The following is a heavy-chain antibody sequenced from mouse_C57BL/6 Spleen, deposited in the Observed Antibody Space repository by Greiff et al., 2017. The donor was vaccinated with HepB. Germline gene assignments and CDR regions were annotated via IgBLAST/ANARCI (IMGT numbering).Heavy chain of an antibody. V-gene: IGHV1-81*01. CDR2: IYPRSGNT. CDR1: GYTFTSYG. Sequence: QVQLQQSGAELARPGASVKLSCKASGYTFTSYGISWVKQSTGQGLEWIGEIYPRSGNTYYNEKFKGKATLTADKSSSTAYMELRSLTSEDSAVYFCAREGYYYGSSYGLAWFAYWGQGTLVTVSA. D-gene: IGHD1-1*01. CDR3: AREGYYYGSSYGLAWFAY. J-gene: IGHJ3*01.